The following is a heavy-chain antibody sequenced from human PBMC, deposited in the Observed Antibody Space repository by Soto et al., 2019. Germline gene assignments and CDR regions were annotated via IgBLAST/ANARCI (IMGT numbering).Heavy chain of an antibody. CDR2: INPNSGGT. CDR1: GYTFTGYY. J-gene: IGHJ6*02. CDR3: ARVTYYDILTGYYYYYGMDV. D-gene: IGHD3-9*01. V-gene: IGHV1-2*02. Sequence: ASVKVSCKASGYTFTGYYMHWVRQAPGQGLEWMGWINPNSGGTNYAQKFQGRVTMTRDTSISTAYMELSRLRSDDTAVYYCARVTYYDILTGYYYYYGMDVWGQGTTVTVSS.